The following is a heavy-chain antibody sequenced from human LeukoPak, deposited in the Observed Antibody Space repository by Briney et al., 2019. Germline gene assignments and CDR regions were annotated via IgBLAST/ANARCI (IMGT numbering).Heavy chain of an antibody. J-gene: IGHJ6*03. V-gene: IGHV1-18*01. Sequence: ASVKVSCKASGYTFTSYGISWVRQAPGQGLEWMGWISAYNGNTNYAQKLQGRVTMTTDTSTSTAYMELRSLRSDDTAVYYCARVGGSGSHTPLYYYYYYMDVWGKGTTVAISS. CDR1: GYTFTSYG. D-gene: IGHD3-10*01. CDR3: ARVGGSGSHTPLYYYYYYMDV. CDR2: ISAYNGNT.